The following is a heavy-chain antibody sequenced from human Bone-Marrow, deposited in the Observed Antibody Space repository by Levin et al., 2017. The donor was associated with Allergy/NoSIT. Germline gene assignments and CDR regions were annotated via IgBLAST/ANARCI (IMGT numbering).Heavy chain of an antibody. D-gene: IGHD3-10*01. CDR2: ISGSGGTT. J-gene: IGHJ6*02. CDR3: TSAMVRGLVRDGLDV. Sequence: PGGSLRLSCTASGFNFGSYAMSWVRQAPGKGLEWVSVISGSGGTTNYADSVKGRITSSRDNSKSTLYLQMESLRVEDTAIYYCTSAMVRGLVRDGLDVWGQGATVTVSS. CDR1: GFNFGSYA. V-gene: IGHV3-23*01.